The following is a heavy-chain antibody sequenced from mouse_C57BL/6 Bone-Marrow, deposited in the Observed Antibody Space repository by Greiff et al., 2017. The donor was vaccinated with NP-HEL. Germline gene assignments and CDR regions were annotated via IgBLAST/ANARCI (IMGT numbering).Heavy chain of an antibody. V-gene: IGHV1-63*01. Sequence: QVQLQQSGAELVRPGTSVKMSCKASGYTFTNYWIGWAKQRPGHGLEWIGDIYPGGGYTNYIEKFKGKATLTADKSSSTAYMQFSSLTSEDSAIYYCARSWPNPLDYWGQGTTLTVSS. CDR3: ARSWPNPLDY. J-gene: IGHJ2*01. CDR1: GYTFTNYW. D-gene: IGHD4-1*01. CDR2: IYPGGGYT.